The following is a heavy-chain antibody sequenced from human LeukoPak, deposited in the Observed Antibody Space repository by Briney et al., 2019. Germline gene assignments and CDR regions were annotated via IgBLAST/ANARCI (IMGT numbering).Heavy chain of an antibody. D-gene: IGHD2-15*01. CDR1: GFNFTMFW. CDR2: MNIDGSVT. J-gene: IGHJ4*02. Sequence: GGSLRLPCAASGFNFTMFWMHWVRQAPGKGLDWVSRMNIDGSVTTYADSVKGRFTISRDNSKNTLYLQMNNLRVEDTAVYYCLRMSNGGSFYDYWGQGALVTVSS. CDR3: LRMSNGGSFYDY. V-gene: IGHV3-74*01.